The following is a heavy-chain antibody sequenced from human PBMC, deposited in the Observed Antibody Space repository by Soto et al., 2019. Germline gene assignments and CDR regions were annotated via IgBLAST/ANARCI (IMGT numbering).Heavy chain of an antibody. CDR2: ISWNSGKV. Sequence: EMDLVESGGGLVQPGRSLTISCAASGFTFEDYAMHWVRQAPGKGLEWVSGISWNSGKVIYADSVKGRFTISRDNAKNSLFLQMNSLRPEDTALYYCAKMVTWDSSGYYQGGFDCWGQGTLVTVSS. V-gene: IGHV3-9*01. CDR3: AKMVTWDSSGYYQGGFDC. CDR1: GFTFEDYA. D-gene: IGHD3-22*01. J-gene: IGHJ4*02.